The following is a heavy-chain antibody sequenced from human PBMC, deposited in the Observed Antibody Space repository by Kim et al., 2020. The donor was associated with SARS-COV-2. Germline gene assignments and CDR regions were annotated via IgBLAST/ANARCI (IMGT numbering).Heavy chain of an antibody. V-gene: IGHV3-23*01. CDR1: GFTFSSYA. CDR2: ISGSGGST. J-gene: IGHJ4*02. CDR3: ATKGYGSGRNKPPFDY. Sequence: GGSLRLSCAASGFTFSSYAMSWVRQAPGKGLEWVSAISGSGGSTYYADSVKGRFTISRDNSKNTLYLQMNSLRAEDTAVYYCATKGYGSGRNKPPFDYWGQGTLVTVSS. D-gene: IGHD3-10*01.